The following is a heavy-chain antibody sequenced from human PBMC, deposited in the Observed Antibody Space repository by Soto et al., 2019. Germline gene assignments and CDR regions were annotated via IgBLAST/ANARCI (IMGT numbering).Heavy chain of an antibody. D-gene: IGHD2-15*01. CDR1: GFTFSSYA. CDR3: AKAGDIVVVVAAIRFDY. V-gene: IGHV3-23*01. J-gene: IGHJ4*02. CDR2: ISGSGGST. Sequence: EVQLLESGGGLVQPGGSLRLSCAASGFTFSSYAMSWVRQAPGKGLEWVSAISGSGGSTYYADSVKGRFTISRDNSKNTLYLQMNSLRAEDTAVYYCAKAGDIVVVVAAIRFDYWGQGTLVTVSS.